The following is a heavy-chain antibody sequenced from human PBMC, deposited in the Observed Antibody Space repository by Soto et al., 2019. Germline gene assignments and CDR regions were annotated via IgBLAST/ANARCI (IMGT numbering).Heavy chain of an antibody. D-gene: IGHD3-3*01. CDR3: AGDRAPLFGVVTHPLTY. V-gene: IGHV3-30-3*01. J-gene: IGHJ4*02. CDR2: ISYDGSNK. Sequence: GGSLRLSCAASGFTFSSYAMHWVRQAPGKGLEWVAVISYDGSNKYYADSVKGRFTIFRDNSKNTLYLQMNSLRAEDTAVYYCAGDRAPLFGVVTHPLTYWGQGTLVTV. CDR1: GFTFSSYA.